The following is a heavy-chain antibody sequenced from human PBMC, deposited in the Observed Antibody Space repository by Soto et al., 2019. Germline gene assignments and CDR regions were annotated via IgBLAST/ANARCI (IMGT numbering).Heavy chain of an antibody. J-gene: IGHJ4*02. D-gene: IGHD3-10*01. CDR1: GGSITYINNHY. Sequence: SETLSLTCTVFGGSITYINNHYCCWFRLPPGKGLEWIAYFSVVGYTSYNPSLKSRVTISVDTSKNQFSLKLSSVTAADTAVYFCARRHGLDIDAYYWGQGILVTVSS. V-gene: IGHV4-61*05. CDR2: FSVVGYT. CDR3: ARRHGLDIDAYY.